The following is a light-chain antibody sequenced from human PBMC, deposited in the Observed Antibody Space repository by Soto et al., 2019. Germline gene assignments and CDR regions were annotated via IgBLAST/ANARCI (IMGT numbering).Light chain of an antibody. J-gene: IGLJ1*01. V-gene: IGLV2-14*01. Sequence: QCALNQPASVSGAAGQSITISCTGTSSDVGGYNFVSWYQQHPDKAPKLMIYDVTNRPSGVSNHFSGSKSGNTASLTISGLQAEDEADYYCSSYTSISTYVFGTGTKVTVL. CDR2: DVT. CDR1: SSDVGGYNF. CDR3: SSYTSISTYV.